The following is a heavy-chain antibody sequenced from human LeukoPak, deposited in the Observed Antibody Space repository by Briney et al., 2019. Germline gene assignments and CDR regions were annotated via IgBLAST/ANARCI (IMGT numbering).Heavy chain of an antibody. CDR2: IYSGST. D-gene: IGHD1-26*01. V-gene: IGHV4-39*01. CDR1: GGSISSGTYY. Sequence: SETLSLTCTVSGGSISSGTYYWGWVRQPPGKGLEWIGSIYSGSTSYNPSLKSRVTISVDTSKNQFSLKLDSVTAADTAVYYCARNASDSGTSYFDYWGPGTLVTVSS. CDR3: ARNASDSGTSYFDY. J-gene: IGHJ4*02.